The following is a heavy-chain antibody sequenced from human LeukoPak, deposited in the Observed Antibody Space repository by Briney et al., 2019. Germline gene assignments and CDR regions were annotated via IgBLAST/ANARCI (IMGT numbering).Heavy chain of an antibody. CDR3: ARGKYCSSTSCMFDP. CDR1: GGSFSGYY. D-gene: IGHD2-2*01. CDR2: INHSGST. V-gene: IGHV4-34*01. Sequence: SETLPLTCAVYGGSFSGYYWSWIRQPPGKGLEWIGEINHSGSTNYNPSLKSRVTISVDTSKNQFSLKLSSVTAADTAVYYCARGKYCSSTSCMFDPWGQGTLVTVSS. J-gene: IGHJ5*02.